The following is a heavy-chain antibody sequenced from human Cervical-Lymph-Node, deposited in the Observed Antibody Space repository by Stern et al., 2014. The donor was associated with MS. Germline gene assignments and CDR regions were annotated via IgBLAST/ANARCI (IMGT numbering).Heavy chain of an antibody. D-gene: IGHD1-1*01. J-gene: IGHJ6*02. V-gene: IGHV1-69*01. CDR2: IIPIFGTP. CDR1: GGTFSSYG. CDR3: AGLNSAYYYGMDV. Sequence: VQLEGPGAEVKKPGPSGRVSCKASGGTFSSYGISWVRQAPGQGLEWMGGIIPIFGTPNYAQKFQGRVTITADESTSTAYMELSSLRSEDTAVYSCAGLNSAYYYGMDVWGQGTTVTVSS.